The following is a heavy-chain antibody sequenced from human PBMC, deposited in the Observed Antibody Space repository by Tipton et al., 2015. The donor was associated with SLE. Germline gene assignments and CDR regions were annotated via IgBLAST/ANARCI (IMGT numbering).Heavy chain of an antibody. CDR1: GFTFSSYG. D-gene: IGHD3-22*01. J-gene: IGHJ4*02. V-gene: IGHV3-33*01. CDR3: ARDGDYYDSSGYHPGDY. CDR2: IWYDGSNK. Sequence: SLRLSCAASGFTFSSYGMHWVRQAPGKGLEWVAVIWYDGSNKYYADSVKGRFTISRDNSKNTLYLQMNSLRAEDTAVYYCARDGDYYDSSGYHPGDYWGQGTLVTVPS.